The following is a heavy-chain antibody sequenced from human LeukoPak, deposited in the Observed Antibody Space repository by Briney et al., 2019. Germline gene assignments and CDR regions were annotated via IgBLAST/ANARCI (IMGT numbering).Heavy chain of an antibody. D-gene: IGHD6-13*01. CDR1: GFTFSRYG. CDR3: ARAAIAAARIYYYMDV. CDR2: ISTSSSYI. V-gene: IGHV3-21*01. Sequence: PGGSLRLSCAASGFTFSRYGMSWVRQAPGKGLEWVSFISTSSSYIHNADSVKGRFTISRDNAENSLYLQMNSLRAEDTAVYYCARAAIAAARIYYYMDVWGKGTTVTVSS. J-gene: IGHJ6*03.